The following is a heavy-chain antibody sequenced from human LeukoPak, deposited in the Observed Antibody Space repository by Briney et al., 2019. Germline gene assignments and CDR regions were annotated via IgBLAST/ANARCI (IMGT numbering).Heavy chain of an antibody. CDR2: ISYDGSNK. CDR3: AKDPDSSSWSREYYFDY. V-gene: IGHV3-30*18. D-gene: IGHD6-13*01. Sequence: QPGRSLRLSCAASGFTFSSYGMHWVRQAPGKGLEWVAVISYDGSNKYYADSVKGRFTISRDNSKNTLYLQMNSLRAEDTAVYYCAKDPDSSSWSREYYFDYWGQGTLVTVSS. J-gene: IGHJ4*02. CDR1: GFTFSSYG.